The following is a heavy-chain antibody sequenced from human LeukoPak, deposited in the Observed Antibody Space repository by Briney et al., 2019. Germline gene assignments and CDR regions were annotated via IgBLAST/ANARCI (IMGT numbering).Heavy chain of an antibody. J-gene: IGHJ3*02. Sequence: PSGTLSLTCTVFGYSISSGYYWGWIRQPPGKGLEWIGSIYHSGSTYYNPSLKSRVTISVDTSKSQFSLKLSSVTAADAAVYYCARGIAAASERALDIWGQGTTVTVSS. D-gene: IGHD6-13*01. CDR2: IYHSGST. V-gene: IGHV4-38-2*02. CDR3: ARGIAAASERALDI. CDR1: GYSISSGYY.